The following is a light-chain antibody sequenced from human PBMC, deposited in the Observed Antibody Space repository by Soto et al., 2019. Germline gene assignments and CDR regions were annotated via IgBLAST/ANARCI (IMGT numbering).Light chain of an antibody. CDR3: ETWDSNSRV. J-gene: IGLJ3*02. V-gene: IGLV4-60*02. Sequence: QSVLTQSSSASASLGSSVKLTCTLSSGHSSYIIAWHQQQPGKAPRYLMKLEGSGNYNMGSGVPDRFSGSSSGADRYLTISNLQFEDEADYYCETWDSNSRVFGGGTKLTVL. CDR2: LEGSGNY. CDR1: SGHSSYI.